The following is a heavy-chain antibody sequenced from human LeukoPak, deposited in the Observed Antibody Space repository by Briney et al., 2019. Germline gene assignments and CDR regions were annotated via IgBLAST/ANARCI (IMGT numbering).Heavy chain of an antibody. CDR2: INPNSGGK. V-gene: IGHV1-2*02. CDR3: AIYIVLIPNTRVFES. CDR1: GYTFTHYL. D-gene: IGHD2-8*01. J-gene: IGHJ4*02. Sequence: GASVEVSCKAAGYTFTHYLIHGVGQAAGQGGEGVGYINPNSGGKQYAQKRKGRVTMTRDTSISRAYMELSRRRSDHTAVYYCAIYIVLIPNTRVFESWDQGTLVTVSS.